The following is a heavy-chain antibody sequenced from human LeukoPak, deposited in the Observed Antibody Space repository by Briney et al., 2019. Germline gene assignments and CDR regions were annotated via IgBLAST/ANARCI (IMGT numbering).Heavy chain of an antibody. CDR3: VKDRGGYSSSWFRGDFDS. J-gene: IGHJ4*02. D-gene: IGHD6-13*01. CDR1: GFSFSSSA. V-gene: IGHV3-64D*09. CDR2: TNKTDRNT. Sequence: GGSLRLSCSASGFSFSSSAMHWVRQAPGKGPEHPSTNKTDRNTYHPDPVKGRSTASRNKSKNTQFLQMSSLRTDDTAVYYCVKDRGGYSSSWFRGDFDSWGQGTLVTVFS.